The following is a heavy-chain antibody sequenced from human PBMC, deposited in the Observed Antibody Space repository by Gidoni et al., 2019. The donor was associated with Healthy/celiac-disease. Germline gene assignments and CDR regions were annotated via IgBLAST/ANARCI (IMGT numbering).Heavy chain of an antibody. CDR1: GFTFRSYS. CDR3: ARDWGIAVAGTISYGMDV. V-gene: IGHV3-21*01. Sequence: EVQLVESGGGLVRPGGSLRLSCAASGFTFRSYSMNWVRQAPGNGLELVSSISSSSSYIYYADSVKGRFTISRDNAKNSLYLQMNSLRAEDTAVYYCARDWGIAVAGTISYGMDVWGQGTTVTVSS. CDR2: ISSSSSYI. D-gene: IGHD6-19*01. J-gene: IGHJ6*02.